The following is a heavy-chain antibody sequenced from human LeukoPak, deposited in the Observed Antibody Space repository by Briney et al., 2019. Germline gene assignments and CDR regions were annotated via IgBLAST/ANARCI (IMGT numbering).Heavy chain of an antibody. CDR3: ARRYCSGGTCYFFDY. CDR1: GFTFSSYA. D-gene: IGHD2-15*01. CDR2: ISGSGGST. J-gene: IGHJ4*02. Sequence: GGSLRLSCAASGFTFSSYAMSWVRQAPGKGLEWVSAISGSGGSTYYADSVKGRFTISRDKSKNTLYLQMNSLRAEDTAVYYCARRYCSGGTCYFFDYWGQGTLVTVSS. V-gene: IGHV3-23*01.